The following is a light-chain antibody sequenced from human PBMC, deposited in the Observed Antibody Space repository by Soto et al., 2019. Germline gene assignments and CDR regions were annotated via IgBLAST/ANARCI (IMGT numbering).Light chain of an antibody. Sequence: EIVMTQSPATLSLSPGERATLSCRASQSVSSNLGWYQQKTGQAPRLLIYDASTRATGIAARFSGSGSGTEFTLTISSLQYEDFAVYYCQKYNTLITFGQGTRLEIK. CDR3: QKYNTLIT. CDR1: QSVSSN. CDR2: DAS. J-gene: IGKJ5*01. V-gene: IGKV3-15*01.